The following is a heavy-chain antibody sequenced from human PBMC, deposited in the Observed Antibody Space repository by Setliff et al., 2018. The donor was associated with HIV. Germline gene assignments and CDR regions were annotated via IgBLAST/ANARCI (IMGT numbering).Heavy chain of an antibody. V-gene: IGHV4-61*05. Sequence: SETLSLTCTVSGGSTSSSSYYWGWIRQPPGKGLEWFGSIYFTGSSDNNPSLKSRVTLSVDTSKHQFSLKLSSVTEADTAVYYCARVQMAYAAFDVWGQGTMVTVSS. CDR3: ARVQMAYAAFDV. CDR1: GGSTSSSSYY. D-gene: IGHD4-17*01. CDR2: IYFTGSS. J-gene: IGHJ3*01.